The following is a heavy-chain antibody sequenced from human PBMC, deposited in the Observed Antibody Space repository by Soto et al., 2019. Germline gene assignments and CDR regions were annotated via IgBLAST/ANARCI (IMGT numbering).Heavy chain of an antibody. CDR3: AKDPYSSGQNWFDP. CDR2: ISGSVGNT. D-gene: IGHD6-19*01. J-gene: IGHJ5*02. V-gene: IGHV3-23*01. CDR1: GFTFSSYA. Sequence: SLRLSCAASGFTFSSYAMSWVRQAPGKGLEWVSAISGSVGNTYYADSVKGRFTISRDNSKNTLYLQMNSLRAEDTAVYYCAKDPYSSGQNWFDPWGQGTLVTVSS.